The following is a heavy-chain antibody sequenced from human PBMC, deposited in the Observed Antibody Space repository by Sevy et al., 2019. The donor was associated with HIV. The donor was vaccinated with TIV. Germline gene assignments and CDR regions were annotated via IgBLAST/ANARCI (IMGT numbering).Heavy chain of an antibody. CDR2: ISYDGSNK. CDR1: GFTFSSYG. D-gene: IGHD2-15*01. J-gene: IGHJ1*01. Sequence: GGSLRLSCAASGFTFSSYGMHWVRQAPGKGLEWVAVISYDGSNKYYADSVEGRFTISRDNSKNTLYLQMNSLRAEDTAVYYCAKDESCSGGSCYRGTYFQHWGQGTLVTVSS. CDR3: AKDESCSGGSCYRGTYFQH. V-gene: IGHV3-30*18.